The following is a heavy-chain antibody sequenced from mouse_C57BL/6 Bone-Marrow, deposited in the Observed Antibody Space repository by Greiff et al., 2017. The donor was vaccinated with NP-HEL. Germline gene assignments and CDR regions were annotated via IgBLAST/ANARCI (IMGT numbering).Heavy chain of an antibody. V-gene: IGHV5-12*01. CDR1: GFTFSDYY. CDR2: ISNGGGST. D-gene: IGHD2-1*01. J-gene: IGHJ1*03. CDR3: ARQCNRYFDV. Sequence: EVKLVESGGGLVQPGGSLKLSCAASGFTFSDYYMYWVRQTPEKRLEWVAYISNGGGSTYYPDTVKGRFTISRDNAKNTLYLQMSRLKSEDTAMYYCARQCNRYFDVWGTGTTVTVSS.